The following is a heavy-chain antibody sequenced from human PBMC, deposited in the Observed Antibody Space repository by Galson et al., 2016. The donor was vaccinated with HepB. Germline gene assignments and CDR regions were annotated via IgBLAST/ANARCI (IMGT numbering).Heavy chain of an antibody. CDR3: ASGHPYYYDTSGYFSPFDY. V-gene: IGHV3-48*02. CDR2: INSSSNTI. Sequence: SLRLSCAASGFTFSSYSMNWVRQAPGKGLEWVSYINSSSNTIYYADSVKGRFTISRDNAKNSLYLQMNSLRDEDTAVYYCASGHPYYYDTSGYFSPFDYWGQGTLVTVSS. D-gene: IGHD3-22*01. CDR1: GFTFSSYS. J-gene: IGHJ4*02.